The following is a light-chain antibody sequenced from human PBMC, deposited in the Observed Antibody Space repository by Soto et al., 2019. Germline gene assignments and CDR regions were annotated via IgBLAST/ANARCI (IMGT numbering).Light chain of an antibody. CDR1: HTVSTNY. CDR3: QQYGDSPQT. Sequence: ESVLTQSPGTLSLSPGEGATLSCRASHTVSTNYVAWYQQKAGQPPRLLIYGASRRATGIPDRFSGSGSGTDFTLTVSRLEPEDFVVYYCQQYGDSPQTFGQGTKVEVK. V-gene: IGKV3-20*01. CDR2: GAS. J-gene: IGKJ1*01.